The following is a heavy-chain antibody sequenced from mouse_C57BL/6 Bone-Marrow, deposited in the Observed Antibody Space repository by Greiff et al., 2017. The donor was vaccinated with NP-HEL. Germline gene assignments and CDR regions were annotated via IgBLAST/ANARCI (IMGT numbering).Heavy chain of an antibody. J-gene: IGHJ1*03. D-gene: IGHD1-1*01. CDR2: IYPSDSET. CDR1: GYTFTSYW. Sequence: VQLQQPGAELVRPGSSVKLSCKASGYTFTSYWMDWVKQRPGQGLEWIGNIYPSDSETHYNQKFKDKATLTVDKSSSTAYMQLSSLTSEDSAVYYGARTHYGSSYWYCDVWGTGTTVTVSS. V-gene: IGHV1-61*01. CDR3: ARTHYGSSYWYCDV.